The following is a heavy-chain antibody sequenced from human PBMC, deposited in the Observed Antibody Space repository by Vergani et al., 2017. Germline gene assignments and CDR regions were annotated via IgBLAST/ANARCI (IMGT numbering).Heavy chain of an antibody. J-gene: IGHJ6*02. D-gene: IGHD6-13*01. CDR3: ARETYSSSWPPSYGMDV. CDR2: ISTSGTSI. V-gene: IGHV3-11*04. CDR1: GFTFNEYY. Sequence: QVQLVESGGGLVTPGGSLRLSCAASGFTFNEYYMSWIRQAPGKGLEWVSYISTSGTSIHYADSVKGRFTFSRDNAKTSLYLQMNSLRAEDTAVYYCARETYSSSWPPSYGMDVWGQGTTVTVSS.